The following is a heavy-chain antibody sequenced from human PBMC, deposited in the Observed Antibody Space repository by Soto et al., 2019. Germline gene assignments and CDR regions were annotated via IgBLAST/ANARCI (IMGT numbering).Heavy chain of an antibody. Sequence: WGSLRLSCAASGFIFTNYAISLCRQSPFKWLEWVSVIGGRGNSAYYADSVQGRFTISRDNSKNTLSLQMSSLTADDTAIYYCVREGRGSFDFWGRGTMVTVSS. V-gene: IGHV3-23*01. J-gene: IGHJ3*01. CDR1: GFIFTNYA. D-gene: IGHD5-12*01. CDR3: VREGRGSFDF. CDR2: IGGRGNSA.